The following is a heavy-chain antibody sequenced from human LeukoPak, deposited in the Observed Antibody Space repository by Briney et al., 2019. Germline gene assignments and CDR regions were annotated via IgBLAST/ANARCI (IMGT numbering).Heavy chain of an antibody. Sequence: GGSLRLSCAASGFTFTSYGISWVRQAPGQGLEWMGWISAYNGNTNYAQKLQGRVTMTTDTSTSTAYMEPRSLRSDDTAVYYCARVYLIRPPNAFDIWGQGTMVTVSS. J-gene: IGHJ3*02. CDR1: GFTFTSYG. CDR2: ISAYNGNT. V-gene: IGHV1-18*01. D-gene: IGHD2-8*01. CDR3: ARVYLIRPPNAFDI.